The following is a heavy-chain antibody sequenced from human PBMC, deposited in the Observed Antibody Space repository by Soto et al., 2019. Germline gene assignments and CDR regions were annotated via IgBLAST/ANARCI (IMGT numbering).Heavy chain of an antibody. CDR2: IYYSGST. V-gene: IGHV4-31*03. Sequence: SETLSLTCTVSGGSISSGGYYWSWIRQHPGKGLEWIGYIYYSGSTYYNPSLKSRVTISVDTSKNQFSPKLSSVTAADTAVYYCARWGSYYDILTGYYFSTYGMDVWGQGTTVTVSS. CDR3: ARWGSYYDILTGYYFSTYGMDV. D-gene: IGHD3-9*01. J-gene: IGHJ6*02. CDR1: GGSISSGGYY.